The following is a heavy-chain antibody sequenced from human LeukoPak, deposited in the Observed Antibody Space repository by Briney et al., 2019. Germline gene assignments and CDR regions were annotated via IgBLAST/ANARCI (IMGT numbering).Heavy chain of an antibody. CDR1: GFSFSNYA. CDR2: IITYGGHT. CDR3: VKDLLGYCSSTSCYATGPFDY. J-gene: IGHJ4*02. Sequence: GGSLRLSCSASGFSFSNYAMHWVRQAPGKGLEYVSAIITYGGHTYYADSVQGRFTISRDDSKNTLYLQMSSLRAEDTALYYCVKDLLGYCSSTSCYATGPFDYWGQGTLVTVSS. D-gene: IGHD2-2*01. V-gene: IGHV3-64D*09.